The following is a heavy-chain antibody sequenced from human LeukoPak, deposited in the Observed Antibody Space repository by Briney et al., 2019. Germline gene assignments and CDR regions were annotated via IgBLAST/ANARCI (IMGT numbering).Heavy chain of an antibody. J-gene: IGHJ4*02. V-gene: IGHV1-18*01. CDR2: ISTYNGNT. CDR1: GGTFSSYA. D-gene: IGHD2-15*01. CDR3: ARVGADCSDGNCY. Sequence: ASVKVSCKACGGTFSSYAISWVRQAPGQGLEWMGWISTYNGNTNYAQNLQGRVTMTTDTSTSTAYMELRSLTSDDTAVYYCARVGADCSDGNCYWGQGTLVTVSS.